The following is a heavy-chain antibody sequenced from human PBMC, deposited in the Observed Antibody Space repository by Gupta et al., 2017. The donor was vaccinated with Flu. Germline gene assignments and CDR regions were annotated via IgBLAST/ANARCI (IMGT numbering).Heavy chain of an antibody. CDR1: GGTFSSHG. D-gene: IGHD5-18*01. J-gene: IGHJ3*02. CDR2: IIPIFGTT. CDR3: ARSRNVHTPLVSDDAFDI. Sequence: QVQLVQSGAEVKKPGSSVKVSCKASGGTFSSHGVSWVRQAPGQGLEWMGGIIPIFGTTNYAQKFQGRVTITADKSTSTAYMELSSLRSEDTAVYYRARSRNVHTPLVSDDAFDIWGQGTMVSVSS. V-gene: IGHV1-69*06.